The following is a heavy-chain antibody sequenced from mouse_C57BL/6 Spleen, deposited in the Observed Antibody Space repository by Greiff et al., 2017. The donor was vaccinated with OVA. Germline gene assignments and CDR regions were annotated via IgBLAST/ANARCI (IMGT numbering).Heavy chain of an antibody. CDR1: GYSFTGYY. J-gene: IGHJ2*01. V-gene: IGHV1-42*01. CDR3: ARRDLRSSHFDY. D-gene: IGHD1-1*01. CDR2: INPSTGGT. Sequence: EVQLQQSGPELVKPGASVKISCKASGYSFTGYYMNWVKQSPEKSLEWIGQINPSTGGTTYNQKFKAKATLTVDKSSSTAYMQLRSLTSEDSAVYYCARRDLRSSHFDYWGQGTTLTVSS.